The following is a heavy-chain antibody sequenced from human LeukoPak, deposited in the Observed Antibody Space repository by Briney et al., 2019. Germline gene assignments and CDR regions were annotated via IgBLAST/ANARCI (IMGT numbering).Heavy chain of an antibody. J-gene: IGHJ3*02. CDR1: GGSISSSSYY. D-gene: IGHD2-21*02. Sequence: LETLSLTCTVSGGSISSSSYYWGWIRQPPGKGLEWIGSIYYSGSTYYNPSLKSRVTISVDTSKNQFSLKLSSVAAADTAVYYCARDSCGGDCYSDLFGAFDIWGQGTMVTVSS. V-gene: IGHV4-39*07. CDR2: IYYSGST. CDR3: ARDSCGGDCYSDLFGAFDI.